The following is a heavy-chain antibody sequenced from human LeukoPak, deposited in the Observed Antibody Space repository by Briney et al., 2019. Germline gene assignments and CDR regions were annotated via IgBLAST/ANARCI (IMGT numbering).Heavy chain of an antibody. CDR3: AIPPYYYDSSGYFDY. V-gene: IGHV4-59*01. Sequence: SETLSLTCTVSGGSISSYYWSWIRQPPGKGLEWIGYIYYSGSTNYNPSLKSRVTISVDTSKNQFSLKLSSVTAADTAVYYCAIPPYYYDSSGYFDYWGQGTLVTVSS. CDR2: IYYSGST. CDR1: GGSISSYY. D-gene: IGHD3-22*01. J-gene: IGHJ4*02.